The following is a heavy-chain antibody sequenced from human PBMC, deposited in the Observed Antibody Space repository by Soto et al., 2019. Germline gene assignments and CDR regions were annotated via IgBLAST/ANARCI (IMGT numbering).Heavy chain of an antibody. CDR1: GFNFIRKY. Sequence: PGGSLRLSCAASGFNFIRKYMIWVRQAPGKGLEWVSILYSGGTTYYADSVKGRFTISRDTSENTLYLQMNSLRAEDTAVYYCARGLYDSGSFYFDFWGQGTLVTVS. D-gene: IGHD3-10*01. CDR2: LYSGGTT. CDR3: ARGLYDSGSFYFDF. V-gene: IGHV3-53*01. J-gene: IGHJ4*02.